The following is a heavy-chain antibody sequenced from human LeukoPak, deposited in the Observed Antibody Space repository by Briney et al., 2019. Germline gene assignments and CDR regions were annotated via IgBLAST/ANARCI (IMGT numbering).Heavy chain of an antibody. D-gene: IGHD3-22*01. Sequence: GGSLRLSCAGSGFALKSYSLTWVRQAPGKGLEWVSSISSTSAYIHYADSVKGRFTISRDNVDNVVYLEMNSLGAEDTATYYCASYYDSSGYYWLPNYWGQGTLVTVSS. CDR1: GFALKSYS. CDR3: ASYYDSSGYYWLPNY. CDR2: ISSTSAYI. J-gene: IGHJ4*02. V-gene: IGHV3-21*01.